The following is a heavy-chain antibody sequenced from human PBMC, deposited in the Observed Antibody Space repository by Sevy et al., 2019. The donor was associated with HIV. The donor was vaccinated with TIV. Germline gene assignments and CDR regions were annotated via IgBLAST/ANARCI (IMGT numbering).Heavy chain of an antibody. V-gene: IGHV3-74*01. J-gene: IGHJ4*02. CDR2: VKTDGSGT. CDR1: GFTFSKSW. CDR3: VRDSGSYSLFDY. D-gene: IGHD3-10*01. Sequence: GGSLRLSCTASGFTFSKSWMHWVRQVPGKGLQWVSRVKTDGSGTIYADSVKGRFIISRDNAKNTVYLQMNSLRAKDTAVYFCVRDSGSYSLFDYWGQGTLVTVSS.